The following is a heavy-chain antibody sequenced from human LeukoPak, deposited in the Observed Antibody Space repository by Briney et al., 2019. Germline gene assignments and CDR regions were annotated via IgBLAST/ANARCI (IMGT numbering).Heavy chain of an antibody. D-gene: IGHD6-19*01. CDR2: INSDGSST. J-gene: IGHJ4*02. CDR3: AKDLNSAVAGLTTLDY. V-gene: IGHV3-74*01. CDR1: GFTFSNYW. Sequence: GGSLRLSCAASGFTFSNYWMHWVRQAPGKGLVWVSRINSDGSSTSYADSVKGRFTISRDNAKNSLYLQMNSLRAEDTALYYCAKDLNSAVAGLTTLDYWGQGTLVTVSS.